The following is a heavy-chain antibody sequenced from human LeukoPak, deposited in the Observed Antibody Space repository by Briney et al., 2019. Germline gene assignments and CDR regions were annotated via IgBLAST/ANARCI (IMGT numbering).Heavy chain of an antibody. V-gene: IGHV1-69*05. CDR3: ARDSRGSYGSGSFHPEQGYYYYYMDV. Sequence: SVKVSCKASGGTFSSYAISWVRQAPGQGLEWMGGIIPIFGTANYAQKFQGRVTITTDESTSTAYMELSSLRSEDTAVYYCARDSRGSYGSGSFHPEQGYYYYYMDVWGKGTTVTVSS. D-gene: IGHD3-10*01. CDR2: IIPIFGTA. CDR1: GGTFSSYA. J-gene: IGHJ6*03.